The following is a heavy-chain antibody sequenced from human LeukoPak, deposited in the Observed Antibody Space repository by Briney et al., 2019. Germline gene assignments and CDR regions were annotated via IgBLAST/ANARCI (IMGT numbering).Heavy chain of an antibody. V-gene: IGHV1-46*01. CDR1: GYTFTSYY. CDR2: INPSGGST. J-gene: IGHJ3*02. CDR3: ARAYYYDGFDI. D-gene: IGHD3-10*01. Sequence: ASVKVSCKASGYTFTSYYMHWVRQAPGQGLEWMGIINPSGGSTSYAQKFQGRVTMTRDMFTSTVYMELSSLRSEDTAVYYCARAYYYDGFDIWGQGTMVTVSS.